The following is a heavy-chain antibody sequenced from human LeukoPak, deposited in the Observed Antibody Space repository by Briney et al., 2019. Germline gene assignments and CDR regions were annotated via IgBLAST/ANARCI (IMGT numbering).Heavy chain of an antibody. D-gene: IGHD5-18*01. J-gene: IGHJ4*02. CDR1: GGSISTYY. Sequence: SETLSLTCTVSGGSISTYYRSWIRQPPGKGLEWIGYIYYSGNTNYNPSLKSRVTISVDTSKNQFSLKLSSVTAADTAMYYCAGSGYSSGYLFDYWGQGTLVTVSS. CDR3: AGSGYSSGYLFDY. CDR2: IYYSGNT. V-gene: IGHV4-59*01.